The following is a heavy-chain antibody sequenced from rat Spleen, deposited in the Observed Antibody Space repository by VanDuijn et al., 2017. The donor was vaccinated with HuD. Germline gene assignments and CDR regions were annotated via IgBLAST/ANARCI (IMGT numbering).Heavy chain of an antibody. D-gene: IGHD1-6*01. CDR1: GFTFNNYW. CDR3: TTFSDYATSPFAY. V-gene: IGHV5-31*01. Sequence: EVQLVESGGGLVQPGRSLKLSCVASGFTFNNYWMTWIRQAPGKGLEWVASITNAAGKVHYPDSVKGRFTISRDIAKSTLYLQMSNLRSEDTATYYCTTFSDYATSPFAYWGRGALVTVSS. J-gene: IGHJ3*01. CDR2: ITNAAGKV.